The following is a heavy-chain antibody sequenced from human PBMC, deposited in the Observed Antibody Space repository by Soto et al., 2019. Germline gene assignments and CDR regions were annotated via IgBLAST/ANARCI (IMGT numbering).Heavy chain of an antibody. V-gene: IGHV4-34*01. Sequence: SETLSLTCAVYGGSFSGYYWSWIRQPPGKGLEWIGEINHSGSTNYNPSLKSRVTISVDTSKNQFSLKLSSVTAADTAVYYCARGVHIVVVTAMYDYWGQGTLVTVSS. CDR3: ARGVHIVVVTAMYDY. CDR1: GGSFSGYY. J-gene: IGHJ4*02. D-gene: IGHD2-21*02. CDR2: INHSGST.